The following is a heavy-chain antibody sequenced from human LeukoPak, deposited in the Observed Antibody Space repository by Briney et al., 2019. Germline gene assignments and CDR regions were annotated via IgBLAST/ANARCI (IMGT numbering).Heavy chain of an antibody. V-gene: IGHV4-61*02. D-gene: IGHD3-3*01. CDR3: ARGGDDFWSGYYRAFDI. CDR2: IYTSGST. CDR1: GGSISSGSYY. J-gene: IGHJ3*02. Sequence: PSQTLSLTCTVSGGSISSGSYYWSWIRQPAGKGLEWIGRIYTSGSTNYNPSLKSRVTISVDTSKNQFSLKLSSVTAADTAVYYCARGGDDFWSGYYRAFDIWGQGTMVTVSS.